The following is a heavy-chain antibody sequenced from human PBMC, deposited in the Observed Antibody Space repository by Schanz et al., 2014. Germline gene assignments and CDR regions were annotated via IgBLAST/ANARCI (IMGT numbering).Heavy chain of an antibody. CDR1: GGSISSGAYS. CDR2: IYSSGNT. J-gene: IGHJ5*02. V-gene: IGHV4-30-4*07. Sequence: QVQLQESGPRLVKPSQTLSLTCTVSGGSISSGAYSWSWIRQPPGKRPEWIGYIYSSGNTYYTPSLKSRVTISLDPPKTQFPLKLTSVTAADTAVYYCARPSSVVGITGWFDTWGQGTLVTVSS. CDR3: ARPSSVVGITGWFDT. D-gene: IGHD3-22*01.